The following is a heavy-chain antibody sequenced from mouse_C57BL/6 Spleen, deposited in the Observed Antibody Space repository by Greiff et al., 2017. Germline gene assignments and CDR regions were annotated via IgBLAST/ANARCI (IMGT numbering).Heavy chain of an antibody. CDR2: IDPEDGDT. V-gene: IGHV14-1*01. CDR1: GFNIKDYY. CDR3: TTKLLRYDWYFDV. D-gene: IGHD1-1*01. Sequence: VQLQQSGAELVRPGASVKLSCTASGFNIKDYYMHWVKQRPEQGLEWIGRIDPEDGDTEYAPKFQGKDTMTADTSSNTAYLQLSSLTSEDTAVYYGTTKLLRYDWYFDVWGTGTTVTVSS. J-gene: IGHJ1*03.